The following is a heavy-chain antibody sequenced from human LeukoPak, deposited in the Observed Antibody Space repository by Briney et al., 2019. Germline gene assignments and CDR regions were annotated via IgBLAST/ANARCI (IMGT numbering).Heavy chain of an antibody. CDR2: IFYSGST. D-gene: IGHD3-10*01. J-gene: IGHJ3*02. CDR3: AKSNGYGLVDI. Sequence: SETLSLTCTVSGGSLSTSNYYWGWIRQPPGTGLEWIGNIFYSGSTYYSPSLKSRATISLDTPRNQFSLKLNSVTAADTAVYYCAKSNGYGLVDIWGRGTMVTVSS. V-gene: IGHV4-39*07. CDR1: GGSLSTSNYY.